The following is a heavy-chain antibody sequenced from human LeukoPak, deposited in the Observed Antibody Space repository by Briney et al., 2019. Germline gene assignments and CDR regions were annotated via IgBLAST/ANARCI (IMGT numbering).Heavy chain of an antibody. CDR1: GGSISSYY. CDR2: IYYRGSN. CDR3: AREDYDFWSGYPRSVYYYYMDV. Sequence: PSETLSLTCTVSGGSISSYYWSWIRQPPGKGLEWVGYIYYRGSNNFNRSLKSRVTISVDTSKNPFSLKLSSVTAADTAVYYCAREDYDFWSGYPRSVYYYYMDVWGKGTTVTVSS. D-gene: IGHD3-3*01. V-gene: IGHV4-59*01. J-gene: IGHJ6*03.